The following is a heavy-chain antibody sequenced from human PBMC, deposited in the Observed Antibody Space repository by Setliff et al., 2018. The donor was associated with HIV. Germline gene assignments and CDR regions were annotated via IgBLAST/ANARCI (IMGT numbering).Heavy chain of an antibody. CDR2: IHTRGST. CDR3: ARLADDYGDYGDF. CDR1: GGSISSGSHY. D-gene: IGHD4-17*01. V-gene: IGHV4-61*02. J-gene: IGHJ4*02. Sequence: SETLSLTCTVSGGSISSGSHYWSWIRQPAGEGLEWIGRIHTRGSTDYNPSLKSRVTISVDTSKNQFSLKLSSVTAADTAVYYCARLADDYGDYGDFWGQGTLVTVSS.